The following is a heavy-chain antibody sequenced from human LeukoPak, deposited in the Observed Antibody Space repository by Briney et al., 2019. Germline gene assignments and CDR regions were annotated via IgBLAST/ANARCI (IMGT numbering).Heavy chain of an antibody. D-gene: IGHD3-16*01. J-gene: IGHJ6*02. Sequence: GASVSVSCKASGYTFTGYFMHCVRQAPGQGLEWMGWINPNSGDTNYAQKFQDRVTMTRDTSITTAYMELTRLRPDDTGFYYCARDGALDVWGQGTTVTVCS. CDR1: GYTFTGYF. CDR2: INPNSGDT. CDR3: ARDGALDV. V-gene: IGHV1-2*02.